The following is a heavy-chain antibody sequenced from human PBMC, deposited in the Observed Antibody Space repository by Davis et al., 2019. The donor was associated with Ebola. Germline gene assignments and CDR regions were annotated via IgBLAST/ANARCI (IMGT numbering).Heavy chain of an antibody. CDR2: ISTYNGKT. Sequence: ASVKVSCKTSGYTFTSYGVNWVRQAPGQGLEWMGWISTYNGKTNYGQRLPGRVTMTTDTSTSTAYMELRGLRSDDTAVYYCAISTAHDAFDVWGQGTTVTVSS. J-gene: IGHJ3*01. D-gene: IGHD4-17*01. CDR1: GYTFTSYG. V-gene: IGHV1-18*01. CDR3: AISTAHDAFDV.